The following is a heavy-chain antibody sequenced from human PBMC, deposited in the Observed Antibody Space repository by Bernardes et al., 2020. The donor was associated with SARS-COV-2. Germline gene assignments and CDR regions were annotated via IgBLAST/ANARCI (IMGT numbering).Heavy chain of an antibody. CDR2: ISPSSTYI. Sequence: GGSLRLSCAASGFTFSAYTMNWVRQAPGKGLEWVSSISPSSTYIYYAGSLKGRFTISRDNAKNSLYLQMNSLTAEDTAVYYCARAQLPNYYFDYRGQGTLVTVSS. J-gene: IGHJ4*02. CDR1: GFTFSAYT. D-gene: IGHD2-2*01. V-gene: IGHV3-21*01. CDR3: ARAQLPNYYFDY.